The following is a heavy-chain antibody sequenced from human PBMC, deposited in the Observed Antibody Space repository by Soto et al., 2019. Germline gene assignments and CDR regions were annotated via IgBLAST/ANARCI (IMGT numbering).Heavy chain of an antibody. CDR3: ARATTYGDYAGDAFDI. CDR2: IGTAGDT. V-gene: IGHV3-13*01. D-gene: IGHD4-17*01. J-gene: IGHJ3*02. CDR1: GFTFSSYD. Sequence: EVQLVESGGGLVQPGGSLRLSCAASGFTFSSYDMHWVRQATGKGLEWVSAIGTAGDTYYPGSVKGRFTISRENAKNSWYLQMNSLRAGDTAVYYCARATTYGDYAGDAFDIWGQGTMVTVSS.